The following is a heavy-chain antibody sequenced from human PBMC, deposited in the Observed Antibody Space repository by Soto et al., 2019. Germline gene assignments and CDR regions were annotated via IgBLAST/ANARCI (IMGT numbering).Heavy chain of an antibody. J-gene: IGHJ4*02. Sequence: GAPVKVSCKASGYTFTSYFISWVRQALGQGLEWMGWISAYNGNTNYAQKLQGRVTMTTDTSTSTAYMELRSLRSDDMAVYYCARESGALRREFEYWGQGTVVNVSS. V-gene: IGHV1-18*03. D-gene: IGHD3-10*01. CDR2: ISAYNGNT. CDR1: GYTFTSYF. CDR3: ARESGALRREFEY.